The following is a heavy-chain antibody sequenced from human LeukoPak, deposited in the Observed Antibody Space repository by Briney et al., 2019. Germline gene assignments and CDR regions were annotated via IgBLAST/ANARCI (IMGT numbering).Heavy chain of an antibody. CDR1: GGSFSGYY. CDR3: AREYSSSSLDY. V-gene: IGHV4-34*01. Sequence: SETLSLTCAVYGGSFSGYYWSWIRQPPGKGLEWIGEINHSGSTNYNPSLKSRVTISVDTSKNQFSLKLSSVTAADTAVYYCAREYSSSSLDYGGKGTLVTVPS. CDR2: INHSGST. D-gene: IGHD6-6*01. J-gene: IGHJ4*02.